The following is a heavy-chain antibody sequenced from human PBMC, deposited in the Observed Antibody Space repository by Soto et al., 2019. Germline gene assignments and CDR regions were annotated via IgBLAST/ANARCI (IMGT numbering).Heavy chain of an antibody. CDR3: ARLNLYSGYDWDLYGMDV. J-gene: IGHJ6*02. CDR2: IDPSDSYT. Sequence: PGESLKISCKGSGYSFTSYWISWVRQMPGKGLEWMGRIDPSDSYTNYSPSFQGHVTISADKSISTAYLQWSSLKASDTAMYYCARLNLYSGYDWDLYGMDVWGQGTTVTVSS. D-gene: IGHD5-12*01. CDR1: GYSFTSYW. V-gene: IGHV5-10-1*01.